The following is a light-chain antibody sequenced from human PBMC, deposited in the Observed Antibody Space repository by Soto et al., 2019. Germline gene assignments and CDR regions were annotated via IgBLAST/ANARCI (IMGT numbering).Light chain of an antibody. CDR1: QSISSY. J-gene: IGKJ1*01. V-gene: IGKV1-39*01. CDR2: AAS. Sequence: DIQMTQSPSSLSASVGDRVTITCRASQSISSYLNWYQQKPGEAPKLLIYAASRLQSGVPPRFSGSGSGTDFTLTISSLQPEDFATYYWQQSYSTPKTFGPGTQLDIK. CDR3: QQSYSTPKT.